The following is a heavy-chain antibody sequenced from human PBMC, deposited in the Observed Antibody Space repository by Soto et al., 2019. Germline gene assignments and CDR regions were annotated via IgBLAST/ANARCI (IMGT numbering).Heavy chain of an antibody. CDR3: ARAGTATSYYDSRGSYYHGMDV. V-gene: IGHV1-69*06. J-gene: IGHJ6*02. CDR2: IIPIFGTA. CDR1: GGTFSSYA. D-gene: IGHD3-22*01. Sequence: SVKVSCKASGGTFSSYAISWVRQAPGQGLEWMGGIIPIFGTANYAQKFQGRVTITADKSTSTAYMELSSLRSEDTAVYYCARAGTATSYYDSRGSYYHGMDVWGQGTTVTVSS.